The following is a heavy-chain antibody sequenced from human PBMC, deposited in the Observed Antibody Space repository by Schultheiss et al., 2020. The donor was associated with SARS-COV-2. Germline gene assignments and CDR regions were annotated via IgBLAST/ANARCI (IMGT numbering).Heavy chain of an antibody. D-gene: IGHD3-3*01. CDR2: IYYSGST. CDR1: GGSISSYY. J-gene: IGHJ4*02. CDR3: AVGITIFGVVIIGGY. Sequence: SETLSLTCTVSGGSISSYYWSWIRQPPGKGLEWIGYIYYSGSTNYNPSLKSRVTISVDTSKNQFSLKLSSVTAADTAVYYCAVGITIFGVVIIGGYWGQRTLVTVSS. V-gene: IGHV4-59*01.